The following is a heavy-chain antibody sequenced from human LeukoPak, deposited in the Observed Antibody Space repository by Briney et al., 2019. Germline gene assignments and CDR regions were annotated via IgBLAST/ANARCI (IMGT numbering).Heavy chain of an antibody. CDR2: IYYSGST. J-gene: IGHJ4*02. Sequence: PSETLSLTCTVSGGSISSSSYYWGWIRQPPGKGLEWIGSIYYSGSTYYNPSLKSRVTISVDTSKNQFSLKLSSVTAADTAVYYCACLNSSGYYGGYWGQGTLVTVSS. D-gene: IGHD3-22*01. CDR3: ACLNSSGYYGGY. CDR1: GGSISSSSYY. V-gene: IGHV4-39*07.